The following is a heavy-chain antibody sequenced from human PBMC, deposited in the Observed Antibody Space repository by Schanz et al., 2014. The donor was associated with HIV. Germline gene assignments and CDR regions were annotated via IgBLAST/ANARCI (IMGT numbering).Heavy chain of an antibody. CDR1: GGSFSAYY. CDR2: INHSGNT. J-gene: IGHJ6*02. D-gene: IGHD2-15*01. V-gene: IGHV4-34*01. CDR3: ARAYCSGGSCFAGYGLDA. Sequence: QVQLQQWGAGLLKPSETLSLTCVVYGGSFSAYYWSWIRQPPGKGLEWIGKINHSGNTNYNPSLKMRVTIYVVTFKNQFSLKLSSVTAADTAVYYCARAYCSGGSCFAGYGLDAWGQGTTVIVSS.